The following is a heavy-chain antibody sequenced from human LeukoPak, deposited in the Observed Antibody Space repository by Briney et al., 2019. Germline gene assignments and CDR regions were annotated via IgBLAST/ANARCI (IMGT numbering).Heavy chain of an antibody. J-gene: IGHJ4*02. CDR1: GYTFTNYG. CDR2: ISAYNGNT. Sequence: ASVKVSCKTSGYTFTNYGITWVRQAPGQGLEWMGWISAYNGNTNYAQKLQGRVTMTTDTSTSTAYMELRSLRSDDTAVYYCASDYYDSSGYYYPFDYWGQGTLVTVSS. V-gene: IGHV1-18*01. D-gene: IGHD3-22*01. CDR3: ASDYYDSSGYYYPFDY.